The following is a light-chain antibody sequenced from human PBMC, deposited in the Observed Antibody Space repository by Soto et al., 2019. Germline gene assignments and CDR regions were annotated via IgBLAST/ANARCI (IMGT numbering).Light chain of an antibody. V-gene: IGLV2-23*01. CDR3: CSYAGSSTVV. Sequence: QSALTQPASVSGSPGQSITISCTGTSSDVGSYNLVSWYQQHPGKAPKLMIYDGSKRPSGVSNRFSGSKSGNTASLTISGLEDEDEADYCCCSYAGSSTVVFGGGTKLTVL. CDR2: DGS. J-gene: IGLJ2*01. CDR1: SSDVGSYNL.